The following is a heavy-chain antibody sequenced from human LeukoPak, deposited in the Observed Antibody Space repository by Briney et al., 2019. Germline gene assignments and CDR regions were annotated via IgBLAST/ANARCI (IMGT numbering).Heavy chain of an antibody. CDR1: GFTFSNQA. CDR2: ISVTGDTT. V-gene: IGHV3-23*01. J-gene: IGHJ4*02. CDR3: ARTIRGY. Sequence: GGSLRLSCVASGFTFSNQAMTWVRQTPGKGLEWVSTISVTGDTTYYADSVKGRFTISRDNAKNSLYLQMNSLRVEDTAVYYCARTIRGYWGQGTLVTVSS. D-gene: IGHD1-7*01.